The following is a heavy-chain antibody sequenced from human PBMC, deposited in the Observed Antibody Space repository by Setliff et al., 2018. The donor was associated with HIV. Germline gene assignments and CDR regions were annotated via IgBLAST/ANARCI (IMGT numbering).Heavy chain of an antibody. Sequence: SETLSLTCTVSGYSISSGYYWGWIRQPPGKGLEWIGSIYHSGSTYYNPSLKSRVTISVDTSKNQFSLKLSSVTAADTAVYYCARTRGRALVSYYFDSWGQGRLVTVSS. CDR1: GYSISSGYY. D-gene: IGHD1-26*01. J-gene: IGHJ4*02. CDR3: ARTRGRALVSYYFDS. CDR2: IYHSGST. V-gene: IGHV4-38-2*02.